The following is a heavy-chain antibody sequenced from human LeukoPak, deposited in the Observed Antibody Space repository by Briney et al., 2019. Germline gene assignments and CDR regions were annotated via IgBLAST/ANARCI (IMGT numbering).Heavy chain of an antibody. D-gene: IGHD3-10*01. Sequence: PGGSLRLSCAASGFTFSSYEMNWVRQAPGKGLEWVSYISSSGSTIYYADSVKGRFTISRDNAKNSLYLQMNSLRAEDTAVYYCAGYLWFGEPVDYWGQGTLVTVSS. J-gene: IGHJ4*02. V-gene: IGHV3-48*03. CDR1: GFTFSSYE. CDR2: ISSSGSTI. CDR3: AGYLWFGEPVDY.